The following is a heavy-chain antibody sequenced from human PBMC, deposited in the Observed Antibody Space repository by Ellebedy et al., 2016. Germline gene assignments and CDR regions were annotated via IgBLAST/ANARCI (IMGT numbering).Heavy chain of an antibody. J-gene: IGHJ5*02. Sequence: ASVKVSXXASGYTLTANFIHWVRQAPGQGLEWLGWGGPNGGGTNYAQNFQDRVTMTRDRSINTAYMELNGLRPDDTAVYYCARGVGTSWFDPWGQGTLVTVSS. CDR2: GGPNGGGT. D-gene: IGHD1-26*01. CDR3: ARGVGTSWFDP. CDR1: GYTLTANF. V-gene: IGHV1-2*02.